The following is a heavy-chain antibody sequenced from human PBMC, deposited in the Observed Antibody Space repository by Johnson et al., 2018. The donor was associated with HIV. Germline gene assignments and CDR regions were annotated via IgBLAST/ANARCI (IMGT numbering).Heavy chain of an antibody. Sequence: QVLLVESGGGVVQPGRSLRLACVASGFTFNRYGLHWVRQAPGKGLEWVATTSFDERGKHYTDSVKGRFTISRDNSKNTLYLQMNSLRAEDTAVYYCARVTHIQLWANDAFDIWGQGTMVTVSS. CDR3: ARVTHIQLWANDAFDI. CDR1: GFTFNRYG. D-gene: IGHD5-18*01. V-gene: IGHV3-30*04. CDR2: TSFDERGK. J-gene: IGHJ3*02.